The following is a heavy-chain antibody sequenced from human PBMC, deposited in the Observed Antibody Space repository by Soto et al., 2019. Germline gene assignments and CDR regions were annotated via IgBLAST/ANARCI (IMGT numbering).Heavy chain of an antibody. J-gene: IGHJ6*02. D-gene: IGHD6-13*01. Sequence: SATLTLTCTVSGGSISSYYWSWIRQPPGKGLEWIGYIYYSGSTNYNPSLKSRVTVSVDTSKDQCSRKLSCVTAADTAVYYCARDSVAAGTYYYYGMDVWGQGTTVTV. V-gene: IGHV4-59*01. CDR3: ARDSVAAGTYYYYGMDV. CDR2: IYYSGST. CDR1: GGSISSYY.